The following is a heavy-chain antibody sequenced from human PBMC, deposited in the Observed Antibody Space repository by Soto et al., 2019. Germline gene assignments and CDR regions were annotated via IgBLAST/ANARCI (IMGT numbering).Heavy chain of an antibody. CDR3: AREVVAATYDY. Sequence: EVQLVESGGGLVQPGGSLRLSCAASGFTFSSYAMHWVRQAPGKGLEYVSAISGNGGSTYYSNSVKGRFTISRDNSKNTLYLQMSSLRAEDMGVYFCAREVVAATYDYWGQGTLVTVSS. CDR2: ISGNGGST. CDR1: GFTFSSYA. D-gene: IGHD2-15*01. J-gene: IGHJ4*02. V-gene: IGHV3-64*01.